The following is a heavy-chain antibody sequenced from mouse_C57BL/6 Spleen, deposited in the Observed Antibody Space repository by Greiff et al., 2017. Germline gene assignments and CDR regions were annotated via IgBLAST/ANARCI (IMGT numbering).Heavy chain of an antibody. Sequence: QVQLQQPGAELVMPGASVKLSCKASGYTFTSYWMHWVKQRPGQGLEWIGEIDPSDSYPNYNQKFKGKSTLTVDKSSSTAYMQLSSLTSEDSAVDYCARLAVYDGYYDAMDYWGQGTSVTVSS. V-gene: IGHV1-69*01. CDR3: ARLAVYDGYYDAMDY. J-gene: IGHJ4*01. CDR2: IDPSDSYP. CDR1: GYTFTSYW. D-gene: IGHD2-3*01.